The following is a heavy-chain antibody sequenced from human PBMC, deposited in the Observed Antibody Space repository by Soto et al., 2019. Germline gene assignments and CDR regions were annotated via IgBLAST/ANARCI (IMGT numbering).Heavy chain of an antibody. D-gene: IGHD4-4*01. CDR2: VFYTGYT. J-gene: IGHJ5*02. CDR1: GGSVSSADYY. CDR3: ARETYGNHVGYFDP. V-gene: IGHV4-61*03. Sequence: PSETLSLTCTVSGGSVSSADYYWSWIRQPPGKALEWIGYVFYTGYTDYNPSLKSRVTMSVDTSKNHFSLKVNSVTAADTAVYYCARETYGNHVGYFDPRGQRILVTVSS.